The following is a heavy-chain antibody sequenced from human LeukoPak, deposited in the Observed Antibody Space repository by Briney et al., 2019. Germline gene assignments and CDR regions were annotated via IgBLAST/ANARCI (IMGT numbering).Heavy chain of an antibody. D-gene: IGHD3-9*01. CDR1: GGSISSSNW. CDR2: IYHSGST. CDR3: ARGHYDILTGYHYGMDV. J-gene: IGHJ6*04. Sequence: SGTLSLTCAVSGGSISSSNWWSWVRQPPGKGLGWIGEIYHSGSTNYNPSLKSRVTISVDKSKNQFSLKLSSVTAADTAVYYCARGHYDILTGYHYGMDVWGKGTTVTVSS. V-gene: IGHV4-4*02.